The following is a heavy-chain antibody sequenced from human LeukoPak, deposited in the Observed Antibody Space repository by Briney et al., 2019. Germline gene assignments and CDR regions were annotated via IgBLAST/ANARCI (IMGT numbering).Heavy chain of an antibody. J-gene: IGHJ4*02. CDR3: ARGKYSSGWFDY. V-gene: IGHV3-21*01. CDR2: ITTSSTYI. D-gene: IGHD6-19*01. CDR1: GFTFSSYS. Sequence: GGSLRLSCAASGFTFSSYSMSWVRQAPGKGLEWVSSITTSSTYISYADSVKGRFTISRDSAKNSLYLQMNSLRAEDTAVYYCARGKYSSGWFDYWGQGTLVTVSS.